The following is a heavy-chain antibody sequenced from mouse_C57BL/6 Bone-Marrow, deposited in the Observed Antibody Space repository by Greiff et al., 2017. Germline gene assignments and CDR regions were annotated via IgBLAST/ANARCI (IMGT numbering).Heavy chain of an antibody. D-gene: IGHD1-1*01. CDR1: GFTFSDYY. J-gene: IGHJ1*03. Sequence: DVKLQESEGGLVQPGSSMKLSCTASGFTFSDYYMAWVRQVPEKGLEWVANINYDGSSTYYLDSLKSRFIISRDNAKNILYLQMSSLKSEDTATYYCARDPFITTVVAHWYFDVWGTGTTVTVSS. V-gene: IGHV5-16*01. CDR3: ARDPFITTVVAHWYFDV. CDR2: INYDGSST.